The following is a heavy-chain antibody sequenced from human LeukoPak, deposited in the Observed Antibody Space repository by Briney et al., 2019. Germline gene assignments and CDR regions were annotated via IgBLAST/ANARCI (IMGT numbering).Heavy chain of an antibody. Sequence: SETLSLTCAVYGGSFSGYYWSWIRQPPGKGLEWIGEINHSGSTNYNPSLKSRVTISVDTSKNQFSLKLSSVTAADTAVYYCARGLTMVRGVIIIHDYWGQGTLVTVSS. CDR1: GGSFSGYY. V-gene: IGHV4-34*01. J-gene: IGHJ4*02. CDR3: ARGLTMVRGVIIIHDY. D-gene: IGHD3-10*01. CDR2: INHSGST.